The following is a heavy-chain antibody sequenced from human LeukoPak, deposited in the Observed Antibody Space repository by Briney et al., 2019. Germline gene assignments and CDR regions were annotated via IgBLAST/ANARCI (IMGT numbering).Heavy chain of an antibody. CDR1: GFTFSSYA. Sequence: GGSLRLSCAASGFTFSSYAMSWVRQAPGKGLEWVSAISGRGGSTYYADSGKGRFTISRDNYKNTLYLQMNSLRAEDTAVYYCAKDVALVVVVAADLNDLWGQGTLVTVSS. V-gene: IGHV3-23*01. CDR3: AKDVALVVVVAADLNDL. J-gene: IGHJ4*02. D-gene: IGHD2-15*01. CDR2: ISGRGGST.